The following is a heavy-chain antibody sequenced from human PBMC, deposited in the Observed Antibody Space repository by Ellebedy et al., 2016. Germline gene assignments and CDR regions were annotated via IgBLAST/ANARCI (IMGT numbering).Heavy chain of an antibody. CDR2: ISVAGNT. CDR1: GVSFSRYD. Sequence: GGSLRLXXAASGVSFSRYDMHWVRQPTGKGLEWVSVISVAGNTKYADSVKGRFTVSRDNAKNSLYLQMNSLRAEDTALYYCAVIARGAGDVIWGQGTLVTVSS. J-gene: IGHJ4*02. V-gene: IGHV3-13*01. D-gene: IGHD2-21*01. CDR3: AVIARGAGDVI.